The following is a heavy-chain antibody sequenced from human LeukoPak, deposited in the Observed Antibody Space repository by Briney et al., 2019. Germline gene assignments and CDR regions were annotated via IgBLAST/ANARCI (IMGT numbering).Heavy chain of an antibody. D-gene: IGHD6-13*01. V-gene: IGHV4-30-4*08. J-gene: IGHJ4*02. CDR2: IYYSGRT. CDR1: GDSINSDDYY. Sequence: PQTLSLTCTVLGDSINSDDYYWSWIRQPPGKGLEWIAHIYYSGRTSYNPSLKSRVTISVDTSKNQFSLKLSSVTAADTAVYYCARINSAAWDYWGQGTLVTVSS. CDR3: ARINSAAWDY.